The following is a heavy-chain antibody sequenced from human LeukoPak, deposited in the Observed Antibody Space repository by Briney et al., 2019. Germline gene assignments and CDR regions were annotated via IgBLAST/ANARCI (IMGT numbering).Heavy chain of an antibody. Sequence: GGSLRLSCAASGFTFSSYWMSWVRQAPGKGLEWVANIKQDGSEKYYVDSVKGRFTISRDNAKNSLYLQMNSLRAEDTAVYYCARDFTEPRMTIFGVAWRGYFDYWGQGTLVTVSS. J-gene: IGHJ4*02. CDR2: IKQDGSEK. V-gene: IGHV3-7*01. D-gene: IGHD3-3*01. CDR3: ARDFTEPRMTIFGVAWRGYFDY. CDR1: GFTFSSYW.